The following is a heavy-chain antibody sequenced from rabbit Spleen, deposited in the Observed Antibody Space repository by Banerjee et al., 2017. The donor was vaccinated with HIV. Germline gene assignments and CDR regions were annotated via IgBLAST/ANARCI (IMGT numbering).Heavy chain of an antibody. J-gene: IGHJ6*01. Sequence: QSLEESGGDLVKPGASLTLTCTASGVSFTISSYMCWVRQAPGKGLEWIACIDAGSSGFTYFATWAKGRFTVSKTSSTTVTLQMTSLTAADTATYFCARDSGSSFSSYGMDLWGPGTLVTVS. CDR3: ARDSGSSFSSYGMDL. D-gene: IGHD8-1*01. V-gene: IGHV1S40*01. CDR2: IDAGSSGFT. CDR1: GVSFTISSY.